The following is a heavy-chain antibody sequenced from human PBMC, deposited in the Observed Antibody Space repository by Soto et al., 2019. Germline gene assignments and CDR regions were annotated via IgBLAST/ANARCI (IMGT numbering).Heavy chain of an antibody. CDR1: GFTFSSYA. Sequence: GGSLRLSCAASGFTFSSYAMSWVRQAPGKGLEWVSAISGSGGSTYYADSVKGRFTISRDNSKNTLYLQMNSLRAEDTAVYYCAKVPKQWLVYYVDYWGQGTLVTVSS. D-gene: IGHD6-19*01. J-gene: IGHJ4*02. CDR3: AKVPKQWLVYYVDY. CDR2: ISGSGGST. V-gene: IGHV3-23*01.